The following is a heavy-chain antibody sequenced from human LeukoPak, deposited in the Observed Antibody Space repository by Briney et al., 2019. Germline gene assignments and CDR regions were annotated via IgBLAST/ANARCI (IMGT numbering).Heavy chain of an antibody. CDR1: GGSISSSSYY. CDR2: IYYSGRT. CDR3: ARGVVVPAAHFDY. Sequence: SSETLSLTCTVSGGSISSSSYYWGWVRQPPGKGLEWIGSIYYSGRTYYNPSLKSRVTISVDTSKNQFSLKVRSVTAADTAVYYCARGVVVPAAHFDYWGQGTLVTVSS. V-gene: IGHV4-39*01. D-gene: IGHD2-2*01. J-gene: IGHJ4*02.